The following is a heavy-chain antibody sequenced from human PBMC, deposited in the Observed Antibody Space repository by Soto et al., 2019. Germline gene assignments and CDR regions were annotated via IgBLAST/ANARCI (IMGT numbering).Heavy chain of an antibody. V-gene: IGHV1-69*02. J-gene: IGHJ6*03. D-gene: IGHD2-15*01. CDR3: ARSTYCSGGSCYSYYYYMDV. Sequence: SVKVSCKASGGTFSSYTISWVRQAPGQGLEWMGRIIPILGIANYAQKFQGRVTITADKSTSTAYMELSSLRPEDAAVYYCARSTYCSGGSCYSYYYYMDVWGKGTTVTVSS. CDR2: IIPILGIA. CDR1: GGTFSSYT.